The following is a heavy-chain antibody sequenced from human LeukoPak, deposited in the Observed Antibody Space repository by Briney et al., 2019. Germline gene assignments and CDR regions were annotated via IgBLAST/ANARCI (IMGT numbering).Heavy chain of an antibody. CDR1: GGFITSYY. D-gene: IGHD1-26*01. CDR2: VYYTGTT. CDR3: ATRRVGAAYFDY. V-gene: IGHV4-59*01. Sequence: SETLSLTCTVSGGFITSYYWSWIRQPPGKGLEWIGFVYYTGTTTYNPSLKSRVTISVDTSKNQFSLKLSSVTAAGTAVYYCATRRVGAAYFDYWGQGTLVTVSS. J-gene: IGHJ4*02.